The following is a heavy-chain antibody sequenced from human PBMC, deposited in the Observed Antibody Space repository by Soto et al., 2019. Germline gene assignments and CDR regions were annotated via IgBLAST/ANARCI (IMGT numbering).Heavy chain of an antibody. V-gene: IGHV3-23*01. J-gene: IGHJ3*02. CDR1: GFTFSSYA. Sequence: EVQLLESGGGLVQPGGSLRLSCAASGFTFSSYAMSWVRQAPGKGLEWVSAISGSGGSTYYADSVKGRFTISRDNSKNTLHLQMNSLRAEDTAVYYCAKDLVPSLSQPYIYGDYGDGDAFDIWGQGTMVTVSS. CDR2: ISGSGGST. D-gene: IGHD4-17*01. CDR3: AKDLVPSLSQPYIYGDYGDGDAFDI.